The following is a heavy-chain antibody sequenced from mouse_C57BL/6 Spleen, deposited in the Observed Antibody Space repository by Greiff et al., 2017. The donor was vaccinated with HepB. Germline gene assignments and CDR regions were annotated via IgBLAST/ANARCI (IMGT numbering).Heavy chain of an antibody. CDR2: IYPGDGDT. CDR3: ATDSSGYNYAMDY. D-gene: IGHD3-2*02. J-gene: IGHJ4*01. V-gene: IGHV1-80*01. Sequence: QVQLQQSGAELVKPGASVKISCKASGYAFSSYWMNWVKQRPGKGLEWIGQIYPGDGDTNYNGKFKGKATLTADKSSSTAYMQLSSLTSEDSAVYFCATDSSGYNYAMDYWGQGTSVTVSS. CDR1: GYAFSSYW.